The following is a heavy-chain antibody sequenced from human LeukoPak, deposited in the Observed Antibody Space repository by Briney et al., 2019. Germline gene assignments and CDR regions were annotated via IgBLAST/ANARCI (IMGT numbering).Heavy chain of an antibody. J-gene: IGHJ4*02. Sequence: GESLKISCKGSGYNFATYWIGWVRQRPGKGLEWMGIIYPGDSDTRYSPSFQGQVTISADKSISTAYLQWNSLKASDTAMYYCARRGSRGYSYEVWGQGTLVTVSS. CDR2: IYPGDSDT. V-gene: IGHV5-51*01. CDR3: ARRGSRGYSYEV. CDR1: GYNFATYW. D-gene: IGHD5-18*01.